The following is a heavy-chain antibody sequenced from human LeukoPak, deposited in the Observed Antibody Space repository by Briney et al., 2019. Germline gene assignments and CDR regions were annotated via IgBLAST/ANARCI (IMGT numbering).Heavy chain of an antibody. J-gene: IGHJ3*02. CDR3: ARTYYDILTGYSRPDAFDI. CDR1: GGTFSSYA. V-gene: IGHV1-69*04. D-gene: IGHD3-9*01. Sequence: GASVKVSCKASGGTFSSYAISWVRQAPGQGLEWMGRIIPILGIANYAQKFQGRVTITADKSTSTAYMELSSLRSEDTAVYYCARTYYDILTGYSRPDAFDIWGQGTMVTVSS. CDR2: IIPILGIA.